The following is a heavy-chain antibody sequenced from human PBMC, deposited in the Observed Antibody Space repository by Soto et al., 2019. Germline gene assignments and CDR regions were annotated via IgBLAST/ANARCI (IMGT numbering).Heavy chain of an antibody. Sequence: QVQLVESGGGVVQPGRSLRLSCAASGFTFSDYGMHWVRQAPGKGLEWVSLISYDGNNKYYADSVKGRFTISRDNSKNTLYLQMNSLRAEDTAVYYCAKDKDWSGVYGMDVWGQGTTVTVSS. CDR2: ISYDGNNK. J-gene: IGHJ6*02. CDR3: AKDKDWSGVYGMDV. V-gene: IGHV3-30*18. CDR1: GFTFSDYG. D-gene: IGHD3-3*01.